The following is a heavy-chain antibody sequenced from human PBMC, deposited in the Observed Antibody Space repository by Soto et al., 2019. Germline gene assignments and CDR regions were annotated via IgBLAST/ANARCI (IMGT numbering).Heavy chain of an antibody. J-gene: IGHJ6*03. CDR1: GGSISSYY. V-gene: IGHV4-59*01. Sequence: SETLSLTCTVSGGSISSYYWNWIRQPPGKGLEWIGNIYYSGSTNYNPSLKSRVTISLDTSKNLFSLKVTSVTAADTAVYYCAREVGYSGYDYYYYYYIDVCGKGTTVTVSS. D-gene: IGHD5-12*01. CDR3: AREVGYSGYDYYYYYYIDV. CDR2: IYYSGST.